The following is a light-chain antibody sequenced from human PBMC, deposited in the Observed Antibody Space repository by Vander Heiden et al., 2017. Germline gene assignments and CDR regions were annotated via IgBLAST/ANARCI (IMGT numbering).Light chain of an antibody. CDR2: EDN. CDR1: ALPTKY. J-gene: IGLJ2*01. CDR3: DSTDRSGNHRV. V-gene: IGLV3-10*01. Sequence: SCELRQPPSFSLSAGHMDPITCAGDALPTKYAYWYQQKSGQAPVLVNCEDNNRPSGIPGRFSGSSTGTMATLTISGAQVEDEADYYCDSTDRSGNHRVFGGGTKLTVL.